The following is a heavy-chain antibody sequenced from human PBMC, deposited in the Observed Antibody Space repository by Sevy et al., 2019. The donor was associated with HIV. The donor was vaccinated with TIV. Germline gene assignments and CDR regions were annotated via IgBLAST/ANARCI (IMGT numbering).Heavy chain of an antibody. Sequence: GGSLRLSCAASGFTFSSYSMNLVRQAPGKGLEWVSYISSSSSTIYYAHSVKGRFTISRDNAKNSLYLQMNSLRDEDTAVYYCARVHPDEHYFDYWGQGTLVTVSS. V-gene: IGHV3-48*02. CDR1: GFTFSSYS. CDR2: ISSSSSTI. CDR3: ARVHPDEHYFDY. J-gene: IGHJ4*02.